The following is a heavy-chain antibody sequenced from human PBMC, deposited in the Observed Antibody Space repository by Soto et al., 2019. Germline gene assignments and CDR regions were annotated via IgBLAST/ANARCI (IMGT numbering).Heavy chain of an antibody. Sequence: GVSLRLSCAASGFTFSTYGMHWVRQAPGKGLEWVAVIWYDGGYKYSEDSVKGRFTISRDNSKNTLYLQMNNLRADDTAVYYCAGDHRGDSLDYWGQGALVTVSS. J-gene: IGHJ4*02. CDR1: GFTFSTYG. V-gene: IGHV3-33*01. D-gene: IGHD3-10*01. CDR3: AGDHRGDSLDY. CDR2: IWYDGGYK.